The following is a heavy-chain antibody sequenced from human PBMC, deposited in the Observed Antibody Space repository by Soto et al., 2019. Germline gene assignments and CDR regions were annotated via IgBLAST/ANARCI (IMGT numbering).Heavy chain of an antibody. D-gene: IGHD3-3*01. J-gene: IGHJ3*02. CDR2: VYYTGST. CDR1: GGSISSYY. V-gene: IGHV4-59*01. Sequence: KPWQTRSLTCAVSGGSISSYYSTWNRPPPGKVLDWIGYVYYTGSTSYNNSLKSRVSMLVDTSKSLFSVKLRSVTAADTGVYYCARMRNYDFWSGSYSDGFDIWGQGTMVTVSS. CDR3: ARMRNYDFWSGSYSDGFDI.